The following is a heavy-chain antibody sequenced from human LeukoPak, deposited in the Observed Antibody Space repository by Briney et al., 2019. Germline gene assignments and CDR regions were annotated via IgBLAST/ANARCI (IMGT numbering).Heavy chain of an antibody. Sequence: GGSLRLSCAASGFTFSNYWRSWVRQTPGKGLEWVANIKKDGSEKYYVDSVKGRFTISRDNAKNSVYLQMNSLRAEDTAVYYCAKLSTAVAGQDRWGQGTLVTVSS. V-gene: IGHV3-7*01. J-gene: IGHJ5*02. CDR3: AKLSTAVAGQDR. CDR2: IKKDGSEK. CDR1: GFTFSNYW. D-gene: IGHD6-19*01.